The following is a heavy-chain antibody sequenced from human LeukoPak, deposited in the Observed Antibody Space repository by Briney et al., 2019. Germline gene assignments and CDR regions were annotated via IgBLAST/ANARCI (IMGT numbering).Heavy chain of an antibody. V-gene: IGHV3-23*01. CDR1: GFTFSSYA. CDR3: RVDIVVVPAAKPLVDY. J-gene: IGHJ4*02. Sequence: GSLRLSCAASGFTFSSYAMSWVRQAPGKGLEWVSAISGSGGSTYYADSVKGRFTISRDNSKNTLYLQMNSLRAEDTAVYYCRVDIVVVPAAKPLVDYWGQGTLVTVSS. D-gene: IGHD2-2*01. CDR2: ISGSGGST.